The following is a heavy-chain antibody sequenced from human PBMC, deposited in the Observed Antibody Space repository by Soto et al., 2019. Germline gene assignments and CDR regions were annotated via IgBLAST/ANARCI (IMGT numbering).Heavy chain of an antibody. CDR3: AKGLQIVVVITLNWFDP. CDR2: ISGSGGST. J-gene: IGHJ5*02. V-gene: IGHV3-23*01. Sequence: PGGSLILSCAASGFPFSSYAMSWVRPAPGKGLEWVSAISGSGGSTYYADSVKGRFTISRDNSKNTLYLQMNSLRAEDTAVYYCAKGLQIVVVITLNWFDPWGQGTLVTVSA. D-gene: IGHD3-22*01. CDR1: GFPFSSYA.